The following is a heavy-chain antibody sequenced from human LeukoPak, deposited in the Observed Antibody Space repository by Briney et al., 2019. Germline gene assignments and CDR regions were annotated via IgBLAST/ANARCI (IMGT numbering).Heavy chain of an antibody. J-gene: IGHJ4*02. CDR3: AKVGRSGWPLDN. V-gene: IGHV3-7*01. CDR2: INQDDTQK. D-gene: IGHD6-19*01. CDR1: GFTFSSYW. Sequence: PGGSLRLSCAASGFTFSSYWMSWVRQAPGKGLEWVANINQDDTQKYYLDSVRGRFAISKDNAKNSLYLQMNSLRVEDTAVYYCAKVGRSGWPLDNWGQGTLVTVSS.